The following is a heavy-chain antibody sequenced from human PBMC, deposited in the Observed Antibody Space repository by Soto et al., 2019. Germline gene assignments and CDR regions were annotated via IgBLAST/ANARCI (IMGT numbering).Heavy chain of an antibody. D-gene: IGHD3-3*01. V-gene: IGHV3-33*01. CDR3: ARDLDRITIFTVGMDV. J-gene: IGHJ6*02. Sequence: PGGSLRLSCAASGFTFSSYGMHWVRQAPGKGLEWVAVIWYDGSNKYYADSVKGRFTISRDNSKNTPYLQMNSLRAEDTAVYYCARDLDRITIFTVGMDVWGQGTTVTVSS. CDR1: GFTFSSYG. CDR2: IWYDGSNK.